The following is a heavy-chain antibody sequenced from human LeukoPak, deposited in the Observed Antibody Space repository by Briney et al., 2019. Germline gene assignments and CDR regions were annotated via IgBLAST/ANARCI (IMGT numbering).Heavy chain of an antibody. CDR2: IIPVFGIP. CDR1: GDTFNRYA. V-gene: IGHV1-69*13. CDR3: ARSSQPARHTFFDY. J-gene: IGHJ4*02. D-gene: IGHD3-16*02. Sequence: GASVKVSCTASGDTFNRYAITWVRQAPGQGLEWMGGIIPVFGIPKYAQKFQGRVTITADESTSTGYMEMTSLKFEDTAVYYCARSSQPARHTFFDYWGQGTLVTVSS.